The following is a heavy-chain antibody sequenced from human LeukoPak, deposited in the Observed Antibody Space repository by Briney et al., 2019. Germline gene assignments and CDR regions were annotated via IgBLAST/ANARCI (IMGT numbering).Heavy chain of an antibody. D-gene: IGHD2/OR15-2a*01. CDR2: INHSGST. Sequence: PSETLSLTCAVYIESFSGYYWTWIRQPPGKGLEWIGEINHSGSTNYNPSLKRRVTISADTSKNQFSLTLSSVTAADTAMYYCARVRGELSIDFWGQGTLFTVSS. V-gene: IGHV4-34*01. CDR3: ARVRGELSIDF. J-gene: IGHJ4*02. CDR1: IESFSGYY.